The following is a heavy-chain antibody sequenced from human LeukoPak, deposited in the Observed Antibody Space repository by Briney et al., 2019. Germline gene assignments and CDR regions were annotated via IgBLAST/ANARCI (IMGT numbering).Heavy chain of an antibody. J-gene: IGHJ4*02. CDR3: ASDRVVNYYGSGSYYMGAD. CDR2: IYYSGST. V-gene: IGHV4-39*01. Sequence: SETLSLTCTVSGGSISSSSYYWGWIRQPPGKGLEWIGSIYYSGSTYYNPSLKSRVTISVDTSKNQFSLKLSSVTAADTAVYYCASDRVVNYYGSGSYYMGADWGQGTLVTVSS. D-gene: IGHD3-10*01. CDR1: GGSISSSSYY.